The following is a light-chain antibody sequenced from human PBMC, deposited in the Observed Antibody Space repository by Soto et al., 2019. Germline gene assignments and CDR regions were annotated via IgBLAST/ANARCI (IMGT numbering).Light chain of an antibody. V-gene: IGKV3-15*01. J-gene: IGKJ1*01. Sequence: IVMTQSPASLSVSPGEGATLSCRASQSVSNNLAWYQQKPGQAPRHLIYGASTRATGIPARFSGSGSGTDFTLTISSLQSEDFAVYYCQKYNNWPRGTLGQGTKVEIK. CDR2: GAS. CDR3: QKYNNWPRGT. CDR1: QSVSNN.